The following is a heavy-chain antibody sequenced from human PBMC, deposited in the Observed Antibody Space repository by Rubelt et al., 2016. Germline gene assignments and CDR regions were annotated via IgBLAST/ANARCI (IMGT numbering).Heavy chain of an antibody. V-gene: IGHV4-39*01. Sequence: QVQLQESGPGLVKPSETLSLTCTVSGYSISSSSYYWGWIRQPPGKGLAWIGSIYYSGSTYYNPSLKSRVSISVDTSKNQFSLKLSSVTAADTAVYYCARGEIVVVPAPTSIPNYDVWGQGTTVTVSS. CDR1: GYSISSSSYY. D-gene: IGHD2-2*01. J-gene: IGHJ6*02. CDR2: IYYSGST. CDR3: ARGEIVVVPAPTSIPNYDV.